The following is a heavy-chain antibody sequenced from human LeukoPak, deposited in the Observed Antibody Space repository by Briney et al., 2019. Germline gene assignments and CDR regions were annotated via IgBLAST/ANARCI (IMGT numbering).Heavy chain of an antibody. CDR1: GFTFSDSP. CDR2: ISSSSTYI. J-gene: IGHJ4*02. Sequence: GGSLRLSCAASGFTFSDSPMNWVRQAPGMGLEWVSSISSSSTYIYYADSVKGRFTISRDNAKKSLYLQMNSLRADDTAVYYCARAYCSGGTCYEVSNSWGQGTLVTVS. D-gene: IGHD2-15*01. V-gene: IGHV3-21*01. CDR3: ARAYCSGGTCYEVSNS.